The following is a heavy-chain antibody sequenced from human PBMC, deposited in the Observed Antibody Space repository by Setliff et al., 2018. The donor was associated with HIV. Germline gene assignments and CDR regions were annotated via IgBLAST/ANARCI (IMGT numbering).Heavy chain of an antibody. CDR3: ARDSRDIVVVIAPEPEPYYYYGMDV. CDR1: GYTFTSYT. CDR2: IIPIFGTP. J-gene: IGHJ6*04. Sequence: SVKVSCKASGYTFTSYTMHWVRQAPGQGLEWMGGIIPIFGTPNYAQKFKGRLTITADESTSTVYMELSSLRSEDTAVYYCARDSRDIVVVIAPEPEPYYYYGMDVWGEGTTVTVSS. V-gene: IGHV1-69*13. D-gene: IGHD2-15*01.